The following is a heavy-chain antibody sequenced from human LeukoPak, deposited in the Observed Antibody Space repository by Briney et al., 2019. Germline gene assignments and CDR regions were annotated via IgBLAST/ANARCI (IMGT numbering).Heavy chain of an antibody. D-gene: IGHD3-10*01. Sequence: SGTLSLTCAVSGGSISSSNWWSWVRPPPGKGLEWTGEIYHSGSTNYKPSLKSRVTISVDKSKNQFSLKLSSVTAADTAVYYCARLTYYYGSGSYYTYMDVWGKGTTVTVSS. CDR3: ARLTYYYGSGSYYTYMDV. J-gene: IGHJ6*03. CDR2: IYHSGST. V-gene: IGHV4-4*02. CDR1: GGSISSSNW.